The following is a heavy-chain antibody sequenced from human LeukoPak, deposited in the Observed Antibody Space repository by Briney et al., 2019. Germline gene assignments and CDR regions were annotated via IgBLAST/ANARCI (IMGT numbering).Heavy chain of an antibody. Sequence: PGGSLRLSCAASGFTFSSYAMSWVRQAPGKGLEWVAVISYDGSNKYYADSVKGRFTISRDNSKNTLYLQMNSLRAEDTAVYYCAKDLGSYSIFDYWGQGTLVTVSS. D-gene: IGHD1-26*01. CDR3: AKDLGSYSIFDY. CDR2: ISYDGSNK. J-gene: IGHJ4*02. CDR1: GFTFSSYA. V-gene: IGHV3-30*18.